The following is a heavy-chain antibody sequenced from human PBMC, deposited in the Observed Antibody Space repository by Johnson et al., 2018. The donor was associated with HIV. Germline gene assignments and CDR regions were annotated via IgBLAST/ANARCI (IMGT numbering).Heavy chain of an antibody. CDR2: IYWNGDTT. CDR3: ATLTVRSRAFDR. J-gene: IGHJ3*01. V-gene: IGHV3-20*04. CDR1: GFTFENYG. Sequence: VQLVESGGSVIRPGGSLRLSCVGTGFTFENYGRSWVRQAPGKGLQWVSGIYWNGDTTTYSDSLKGRFTVSRDNAKRSLYLQLSNLRAEDTALYYCATLTVRSRAFDRWGQGTLVTVSS. D-gene: IGHD4-17*01.